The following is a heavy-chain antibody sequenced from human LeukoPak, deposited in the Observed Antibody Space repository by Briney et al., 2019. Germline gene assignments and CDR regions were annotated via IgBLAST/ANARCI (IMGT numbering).Heavy chain of an antibody. D-gene: IGHD2-15*01. J-gene: IGHJ4*02. CDR1: GFYFSAYL. CDR2: INPSGRET. Sequence: GGSLRLSCSASGFYFSAYLMMWVRQAPGTGLEGVANINPSGRETYYADPVKGRFSISRDNAKNLVYVQMNSLRAEDAAVYHCARFGYVAAVDVWGQGTPVTV. CDR3: ARFGYVAAVDV. V-gene: IGHV3-7*03.